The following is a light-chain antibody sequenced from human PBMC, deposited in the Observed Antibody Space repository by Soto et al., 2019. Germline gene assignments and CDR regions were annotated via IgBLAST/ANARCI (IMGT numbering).Light chain of an antibody. CDR2: INY. V-gene: IGLV1-44*01. Sequence: QSVLTQAPSVSGIPGQSVTISCSGSDSNIGSNTVNWYQQLPGMAPKLLIYINYKRPSGVPDRFSASKSDTSASLAISGLQSEDEAHYYCAVWDDTLDAWVFGGGTK. J-gene: IGLJ3*02. CDR1: DSNIGSNT. CDR3: AVWDDTLDAWV.